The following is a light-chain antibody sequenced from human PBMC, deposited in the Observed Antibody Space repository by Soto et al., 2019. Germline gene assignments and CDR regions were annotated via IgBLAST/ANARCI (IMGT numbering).Light chain of an antibody. CDR3: QSGVT. CDR2: QAS. Sequence: DIQMTQSPSTLSASVGDRVTITCRASQSISSWLAWYQQKPGKAPKLLIYQASSLQSGVPSRFSGRGSGKEFTLTISSLQPDDFATYYCQSGVTFGGGTKVEIK. J-gene: IGKJ4*01. CDR1: QSISSW. V-gene: IGKV1-5*03.